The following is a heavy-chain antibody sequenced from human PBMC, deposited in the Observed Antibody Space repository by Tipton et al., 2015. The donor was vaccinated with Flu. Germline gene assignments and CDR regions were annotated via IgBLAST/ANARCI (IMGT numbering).Heavy chain of an antibody. J-gene: IGHJ4*02. Sequence: TLSLTCTVSGGPISSSSYYWGWIRQPPGKGLEWIGSIYYSGSTYYNPSLKSRVTISVDTSKNQFSLKLSSVTAADTAVYYCARELGATGEGFDYWGQGTLVTVSS. D-gene: IGHD1-26*01. CDR3: ARELGATGEGFDY. CDR2: IYYSGST. V-gene: IGHV4-39*07. CDR1: GGPISSSSYY.